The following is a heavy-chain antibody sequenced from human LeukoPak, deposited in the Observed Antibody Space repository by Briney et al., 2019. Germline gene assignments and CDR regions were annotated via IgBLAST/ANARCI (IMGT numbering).Heavy chain of an antibody. Sequence: GGSLRLSCAISGFTFSGCELTWVRQAPGKGLDWVSAISGSGGNTYYADSVKGRFTISRDNSKNTLYLQMNSLRAEDTAVYYCAKDQYGGNPQYYFDYWGQGTLVTVSS. D-gene: IGHD4-23*01. V-gene: IGHV3-23*01. CDR3: AKDQYGGNPQYYFDY. J-gene: IGHJ4*02. CDR1: GFTFSGCE. CDR2: ISGSGGNT.